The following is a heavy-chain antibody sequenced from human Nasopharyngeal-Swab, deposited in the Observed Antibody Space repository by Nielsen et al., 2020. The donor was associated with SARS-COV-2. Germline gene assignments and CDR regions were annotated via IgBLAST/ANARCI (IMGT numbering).Heavy chain of an antibody. D-gene: IGHD7-27*01. V-gene: IGHV2-5*01. Sequence: SGPTLVKPTQPLTLTCTFSGFSLSTSGVCVGWIRQPPGKALEWLALIYWNDDKRYSPSLKSRLTITKDTSKNQVVLTMTNMDPVDTATYYCALDLRDSGFDYWGQGTLVTVSS. CDR2: IYWNDDK. CDR3: ALDLRDSGFDY. CDR1: GFSLSTSGVC. J-gene: IGHJ4*02.